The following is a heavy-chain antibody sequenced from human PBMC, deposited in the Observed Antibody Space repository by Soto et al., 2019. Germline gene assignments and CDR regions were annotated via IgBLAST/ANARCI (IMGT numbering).Heavy chain of an antibody. J-gene: IGHJ3*02. CDR3: ARGMYGSGSYYIGDAFDM. CDR1: GFTVSYNY. V-gene: IGHV3-53*01. D-gene: IGHD3-10*01. CDR2: IYRGGDT. Sequence: PGGPLRLSCAVSGFTVSYNYMNWVRQAPGKGLEWVSVIYRGGDTFYADSVKGRFTISRDNSKNTLYLQMNSLRAEDTAVYYCARGMYGSGSYYIGDAFDMWGQGTMVTVSS.